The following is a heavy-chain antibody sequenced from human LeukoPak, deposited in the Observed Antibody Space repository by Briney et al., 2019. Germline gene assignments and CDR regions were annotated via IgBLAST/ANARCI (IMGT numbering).Heavy chain of an antibody. CDR3: ARSYWAGTTTRGYYYYMDV. D-gene: IGHD1-1*01. V-gene: IGHV4-39*01. Sequence: PSETLSLTCTVSGGSVSSSNYYWDWIRRPPGKGLEWIGNIYYSGSTYYNPSLKSRVSISVDTSRNQFSLKLSSVTAADTAVYYCARSYWAGTTTRGYYYYMDVWGKGTTVTVSS. J-gene: IGHJ6*03. CDR1: GGSVSSSNYY. CDR2: IYYSGST.